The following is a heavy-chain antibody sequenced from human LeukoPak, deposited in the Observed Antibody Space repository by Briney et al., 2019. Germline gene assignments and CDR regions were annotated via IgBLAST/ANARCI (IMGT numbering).Heavy chain of an antibody. Sequence: GGSLRLSCAASGFTFTTYWMGWVRQAPGKGLEWVANIKQDGSEQYYVDSVKGRFTISRDNAKNSLYLQMNSLRAEGTAVYYCARQDIVVVVAAPDYWGQGTLVTVSS. D-gene: IGHD2-15*01. J-gene: IGHJ4*02. V-gene: IGHV3-7*01. CDR3: ARQDIVVVVAAPDY. CDR1: GFTFTTYW. CDR2: IKQDGSEQ.